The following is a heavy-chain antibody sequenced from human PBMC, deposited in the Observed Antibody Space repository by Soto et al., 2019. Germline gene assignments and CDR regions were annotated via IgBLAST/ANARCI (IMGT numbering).Heavy chain of an antibody. J-gene: IGHJ3*02. CDR2: IYYSGSA. CDR1: GGSISSCDYY. V-gene: IGHV4-30-4*01. D-gene: IGHD3-22*01. Sequence: SETLSLTCTVSGGSISSCDYYWTWVRHRPGKGLDWIGYIYYSGSAFYNPSLKSRVTMSVDTSKNQFSLKLSSVTASDTAVYYCAREVYYDRAFDIWGQGTMVTVSS. CDR3: AREVYYDRAFDI.